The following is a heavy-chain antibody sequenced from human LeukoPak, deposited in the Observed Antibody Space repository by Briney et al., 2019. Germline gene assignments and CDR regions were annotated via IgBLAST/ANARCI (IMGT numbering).Heavy chain of an antibody. V-gene: IGHV3-21*04. CDR3: AKLWATRYYYDSSGYELDY. J-gene: IGHJ4*02. CDR1: GFTFSSYS. D-gene: IGHD3-22*01. Sequence: PGGSLRLSCAASGFTFSSYSMNWVRQAPGKGLEWVSSISSSSSYIYYADSVKGRFTISRDNAKNSLYLQMNSLRAEDTAVYYCAKLWATRYYYDSSGYELDYWGQGTLVTVSS. CDR2: ISSSSSYI.